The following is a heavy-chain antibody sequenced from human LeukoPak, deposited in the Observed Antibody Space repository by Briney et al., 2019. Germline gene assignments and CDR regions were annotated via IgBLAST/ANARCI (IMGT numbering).Heavy chain of an antibody. CDR3: ARALDSSSSRYQAFEE. CDR1: GFTFSNYW. CDR2: IKQDESEK. V-gene: IGHV3-7*01. Sequence: PGGSLRLSCSASGFTFSNYWMSWVRQAPGKGLEWVANIKQDESEKYYVDSVKGRFTISRDNAKSSLYLQMNSLRAEDTAAYYCARALDSSSSRYQAFEEWGQGTLVTVSS. D-gene: IGHD2-2*01. J-gene: IGHJ4*02.